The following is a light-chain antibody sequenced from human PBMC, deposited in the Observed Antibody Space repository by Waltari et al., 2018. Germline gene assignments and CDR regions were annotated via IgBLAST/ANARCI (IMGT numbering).Light chain of an antibody. CDR1: SLRRFY. CDR3: NSRDSSDNPV. J-gene: IGLJ2*01. CDR2: GKN. Sequence: SSELTQDPAMSVALGQTVRITCQGDSLRRFYASWYQQKPGQAPLLVMYGKNTRPAGIPDRFSDSSSGNTASLTITGAQAEDEADYYCNSRDSSDNPVFGGETKLTVL. V-gene: IGLV3-19*01.